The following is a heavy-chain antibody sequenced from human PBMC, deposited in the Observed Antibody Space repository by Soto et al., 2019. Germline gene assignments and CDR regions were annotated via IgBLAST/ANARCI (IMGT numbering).Heavy chain of an antibody. CDR1: GGSISSTNL. Sequence: QVHLQESGPGLVNPSGTLSLTCDVSGGSISSTNLWIWVRQPPGKGLEWIAEIYHSGASNYNPSLKSRVSISLDKSKNQISLNLTAVTAADTAIYYCARVISSREAWIDLWGQGTLVTVSS. D-gene: IGHD2-2*01. CDR2: IYHSGAS. CDR3: ARVISSREAWIDL. J-gene: IGHJ5*02. V-gene: IGHV4-4*02.